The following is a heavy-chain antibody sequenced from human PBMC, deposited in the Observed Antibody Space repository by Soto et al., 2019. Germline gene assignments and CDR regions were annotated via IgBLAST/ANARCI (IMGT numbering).Heavy chain of an antibody. V-gene: IGHV4-31*03. CDR1: GGSISSGGYY. Sequence: QVQLQESGPGLVKPSQTLSLTCTVSGGSISSGGYYWSWIRQHPGKGLEWIGYIYYSGSTYYNPSLKSRVTISVDTSKNQFSLKLSSVTAADMAVYYCARGTVITTSPVDYWGQGTLVTVSS. D-gene: IGHD3-22*01. CDR3: ARGTVITTSPVDY. J-gene: IGHJ4*02. CDR2: IYYSGST.